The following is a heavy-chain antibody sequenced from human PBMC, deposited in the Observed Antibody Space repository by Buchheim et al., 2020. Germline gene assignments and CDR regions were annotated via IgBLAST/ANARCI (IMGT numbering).Heavy chain of an antibody. CDR1: GDSLNSYY. CDR3: ARGRRNYSRGWFDP. Sequence: QVQLQESGPGLVKPSETLSLTCSVSGDSLNSYYWSWIRQPPGKELEWIGYIFYSGSTYYRPSLRSRAFISVDPSRNQFYLRLRSVTAADTAVYYCARGRRNYSRGWFDPWGQGT. CDR2: IFYSGST. D-gene: IGHD6-13*01. V-gene: IGHV4-59*01. J-gene: IGHJ5*01.